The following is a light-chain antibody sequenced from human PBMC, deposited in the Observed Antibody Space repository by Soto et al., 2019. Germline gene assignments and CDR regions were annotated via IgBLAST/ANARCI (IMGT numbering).Light chain of an antibody. CDR1: SSSIGSNT. CDR3: AAWDGSLNGWV. J-gene: IGLJ3*02. CDR2: SND. Sequence: QSVLTQAPSASGTPGQRVTISCSGSSSSIGSNTVSWYQQVPGTAPKLLIYSNDQRPSGVPDRFSGSKSGTSASLAIGGLQCEDEADYYCAAWDGSLNGWVFGGGTKLTVL. V-gene: IGLV1-44*01.